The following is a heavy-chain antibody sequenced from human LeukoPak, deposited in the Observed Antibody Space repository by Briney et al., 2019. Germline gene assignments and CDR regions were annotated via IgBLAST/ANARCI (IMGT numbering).Heavy chain of an antibody. V-gene: IGHV3-74*01. CDR2: INSDGSST. Sequence: GGSLRLSCAASGFTFSSYWMHWVRQAPGKGLVWVSRINSDGSSTSYADSVKGRFTISRDNAKNTLYLQMNSLRAEDTAVYYCARAPVLDFWSGYPPDSWGQGALVTVSS. CDR1: GFTFSSYW. J-gene: IGHJ4*02. D-gene: IGHD3-3*01. CDR3: ARAPVLDFWSGYPPDS.